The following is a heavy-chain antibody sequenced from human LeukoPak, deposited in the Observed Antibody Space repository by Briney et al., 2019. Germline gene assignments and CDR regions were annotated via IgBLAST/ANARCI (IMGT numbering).Heavy chain of an antibody. J-gene: IGHJ6*03. CDR2: IYSDGNT. V-gene: IGHV3-53*01. D-gene: IGHD2-21*02. CDR1: GFTVSTNH. CDR3: ARDREVVTAKAQMDV. Sequence: PGGSLRLSCAVSGFTVSTNHMSWVRQAPGRGLEWVSVIYSDGNTYYTDSVKGRFTISRDNSNNTVFLQMNSLRVEDTAVYYCARDREVVTAKAQMDVWGKGTTVTVSS.